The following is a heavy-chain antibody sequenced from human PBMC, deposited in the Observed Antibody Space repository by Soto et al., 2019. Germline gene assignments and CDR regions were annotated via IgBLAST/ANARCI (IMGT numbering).Heavy chain of an antibody. V-gene: IGHV4-34*01. CDR2: INHSGST. J-gene: IGHJ4*02. CDR1: GGSFSGYY. CDR3: ARPHRLKAQSYDFWSGYPYVFDY. D-gene: IGHD3-3*01. Sequence: SETLSLTCAVYGGSFSGYYWSWIRQPPGKGLEWIGEINHSGSTNYNPSLKSRVTISVDTSKNQFSLKLRSVTAADTAVYYCARPHRLKAQSYDFWSGYPYVFDYWGQGTLVTVSS.